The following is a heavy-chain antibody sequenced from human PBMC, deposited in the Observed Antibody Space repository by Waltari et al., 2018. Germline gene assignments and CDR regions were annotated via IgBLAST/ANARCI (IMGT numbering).Heavy chain of an antibody. CDR1: GGSFSGYY. CDR3: ARHIGSGWYRLYYFDY. D-gene: IGHD6-19*01. CDR2: INHSGST. J-gene: IGHJ4*02. Sequence: QVQLQQWGAGLLKPSETLSLTCAVYGGSFSGYYWSWIRQPPGKGLEWIGEINHSGSTNYKPSLKGRVTISVDTSKNQFSLKLSSVTDADTAVYYCARHIGSGWYRLYYFDYWGQGTLVTVSS. V-gene: IGHV4-34*01.